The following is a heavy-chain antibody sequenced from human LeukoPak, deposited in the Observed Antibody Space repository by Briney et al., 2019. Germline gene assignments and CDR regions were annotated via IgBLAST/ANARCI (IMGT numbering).Heavy chain of an antibody. V-gene: IGHV3-23*01. D-gene: IGHD2/OR15-2a*01. Sequence: PGGSLRLSCAASGFTFSSSAMSGVRQAPGKGLEWVSSISGSGGSPYYADSVKGRFTISRDNSKNTLYLQMNSLRAEDTAVYYCAKGPLLWDWGQGTLVTVSS. CDR1: GFTFSSSA. J-gene: IGHJ4*02. CDR3: AKGPLLWD. CDR2: ISGSGGSP.